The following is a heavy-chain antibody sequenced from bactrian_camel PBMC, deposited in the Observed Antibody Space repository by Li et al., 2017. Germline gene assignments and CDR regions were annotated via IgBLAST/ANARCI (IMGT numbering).Heavy chain of an antibody. D-gene: IGHD2*01. V-gene: IGHV3S55*01. CDR2: FPTLHMP. J-gene: IGHJ4*01. Sequence: VQLVESGGGSAQSGGSLRLSCVATGSAYDRNLVGWFRQTPGKEREVVAAAFPTLHMPFYADSVKGRFTISKDNAKNTLYLQMNSLKPEDTGLYYCAAAQLLSANLMLNSIYYRYWGQGTQVTVS. CDR1: GSAYDRNL. CDR3: AAAQLLSANLMLNSIYYRY.